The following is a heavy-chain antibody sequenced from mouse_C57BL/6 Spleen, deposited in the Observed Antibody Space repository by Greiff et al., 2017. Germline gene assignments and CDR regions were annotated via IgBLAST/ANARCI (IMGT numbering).Heavy chain of an antibody. J-gene: IGHJ2*01. V-gene: IGHV1-55*01. CDR1: GYTFTSYW. D-gene: IGHD1-1*01. CDR3: AREAVAKDFDY. Sequence: VQLQQPGAELVKPGASVKMSCKASGYTFTSYWITWVKQRPGPGLEWIGEIYPGSGSTNYNEKLKSKATLTVDTSSSTAYMQLSRLTSEDSAVYCCAREAVAKDFDYWGQGTTLTVSS. CDR2: IYPGSGST.